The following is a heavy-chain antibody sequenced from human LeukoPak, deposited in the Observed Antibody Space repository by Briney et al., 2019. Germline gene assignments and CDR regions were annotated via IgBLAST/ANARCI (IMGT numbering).Heavy chain of an antibody. CDR3: ARGQRSYGYGSPSR. V-gene: IGHV4-34*01. CDR2: INHSGST. D-gene: IGHD5-18*01. CDR1: GGSFSGYY. Sequence: SETLSLTCAVYGGSFSGYYWSWIRQPPGKGLEWIGEINHSGSTNYNPSLKSRVTISVDTSKNQFSLKLSSVTAADTAVYYCARGQRSYGYGSPSRWGQGTLVTVSS. J-gene: IGHJ4*02.